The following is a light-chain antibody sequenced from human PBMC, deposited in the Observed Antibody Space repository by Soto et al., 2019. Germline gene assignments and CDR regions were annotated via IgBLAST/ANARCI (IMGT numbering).Light chain of an antibody. J-gene: IGKJ2*01. V-gene: IGKV4-1*01. CDR1: QSILHSSNNKNY. Sequence: DIVLTQSPDSLAVSLGERATINCESSQSILHSSNNKNYLAWYQQKSGQPPKLLIYWASSRESGVPGRFSGSGSGTDFTLTISSLQAEDVAVYYCQQYYTTPHTFGQGTKLEIK. CDR2: WAS. CDR3: QQYYTTPHT.